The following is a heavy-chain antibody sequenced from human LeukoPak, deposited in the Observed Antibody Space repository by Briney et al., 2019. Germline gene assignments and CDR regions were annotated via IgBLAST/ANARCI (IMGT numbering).Heavy chain of an antibody. J-gene: IGHJ5*02. CDR1: GGSFSGYN. Sequence: SETLSLTCAVYGGSFSGYNWSWIRQPPGKGLEWIGEINHSGSTNYNPSLKSRVTISVDTSKNQISLKESSVTAADTAVYYCARGCRYDFWSGDFAFDPWGQGTLVTVSS. CDR3: ARGCRYDFWSGDFAFDP. D-gene: IGHD3-3*01. V-gene: IGHV4-34*01. CDR2: INHSGST.